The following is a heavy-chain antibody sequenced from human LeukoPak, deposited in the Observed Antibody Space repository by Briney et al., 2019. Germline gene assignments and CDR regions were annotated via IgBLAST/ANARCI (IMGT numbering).Heavy chain of an antibody. CDR2: IGTSSTAI. V-gene: IGHV3-48*01. CDR1: GFTFSSYT. J-gene: IGHJ6*03. CDR3: ARFAAGGSYYYYMDV. Sequence: GGSLRLSCAASGFTFSSYTMNWVRQPPGKGLEWVSNIGTSSTAIYYADSVKGRFTISRDNAKNSLYLQMNSLRADDTAVYYCARFAAGGSYYYYMDVWGKGTTVTVSS. D-gene: IGHD6-25*01.